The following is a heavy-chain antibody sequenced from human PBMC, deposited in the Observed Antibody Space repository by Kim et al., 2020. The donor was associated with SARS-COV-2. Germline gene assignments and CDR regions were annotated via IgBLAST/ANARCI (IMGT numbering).Heavy chain of an antibody. CDR2: INAGNGNT. CDR1: GYTFTSYA. V-gene: IGHV1-3*01. Sequence: ASVKVSCKASGYTFTSYAMHWVRQAPGQRLEWMGWINAGNGNTKYSQKFQGRVTITRDTSASTAYMELSSLRSEDTAVYYCARDGDYYGSGSYQSFDYWGQGTLVTVSS. J-gene: IGHJ4*02. CDR3: ARDGDYYGSGSYQSFDY. D-gene: IGHD3-10*01.